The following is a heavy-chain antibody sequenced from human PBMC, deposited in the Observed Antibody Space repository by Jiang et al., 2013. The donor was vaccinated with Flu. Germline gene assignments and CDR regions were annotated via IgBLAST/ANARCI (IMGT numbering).Heavy chain of an antibody. V-gene: IGHV4-34*01. CDR3: ARGGPRYDSTEGAFDI. D-gene: IGHD3-22*01. CDR1: GGSFSGYY. J-gene: IGHJ3*02. Sequence: LLKPSETLSLTCAVYGGSFSGYYWSWIRQPPGKGLEWIGEINHSGSTNYNPSLKSRVTISVDTSKNQFSLKLSSVTAADTAVYYCARGGPRYDSTEGAFDIWGQGTMVTVSS. CDR2: INHSGST.